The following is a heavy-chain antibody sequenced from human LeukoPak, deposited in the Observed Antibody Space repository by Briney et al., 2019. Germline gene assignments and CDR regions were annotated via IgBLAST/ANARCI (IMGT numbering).Heavy chain of an antibody. J-gene: IGHJ4*02. D-gene: IGHD6-19*01. CDR1: GFTFSSYW. CDR3: ARANIAVAGTPFDY. V-gene: IGHV3-7*01. Sequence: GGSLRLSCAASGFTFSSYWMSWVHQAPGKGLEWVANIKQDGSEKYYVDSVKGRFTISRDNAKNSLYLQMNSLRAEDTAVYYCARANIAVAGTPFDYWGQGTLVTVSS. CDR2: IKQDGSEK.